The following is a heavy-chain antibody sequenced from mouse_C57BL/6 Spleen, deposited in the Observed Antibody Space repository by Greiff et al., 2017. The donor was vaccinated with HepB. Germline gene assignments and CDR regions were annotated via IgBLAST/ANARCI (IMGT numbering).Heavy chain of an antibody. J-gene: IGHJ3*01. V-gene: IGHV1-81*01. CDR3: ATAQATD. D-gene: IGHD3-2*02. Sequence: VKLVESGAELARPGASVKLSCKASGYTFTSYGISWVKQRTGQGLEWIGEIYPRSGNTYYNEKFKGKATLTADKSSSTAYMELRSLTSEDSAVYFCATAQATDWGQGTLVTVSA. CDR2: IYPRSGNT. CDR1: GYTFTSYG.